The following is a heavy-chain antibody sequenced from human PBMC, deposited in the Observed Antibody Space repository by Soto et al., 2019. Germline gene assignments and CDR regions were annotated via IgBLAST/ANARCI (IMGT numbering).Heavy chain of an antibody. V-gene: IGHV3-48*01. CDR1: GFSFTDYT. J-gene: IGHJ3*02. Sequence: PGGSLRLSCAASGFSFTDYTMNWVRQAPGEGLEWVSSISSSGGTIYYADSVKGRFTISRDNAKNSLHLQMNNLRAEDTAVYYCARLTYHYDSQPFDIWGQGTMVTVSS. CDR3: ARLTYHYDSQPFDI. D-gene: IGHD3-22*01. CDR2: ISSSGGTI.